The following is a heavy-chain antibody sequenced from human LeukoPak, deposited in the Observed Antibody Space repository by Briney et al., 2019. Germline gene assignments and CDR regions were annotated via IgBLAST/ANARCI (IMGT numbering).Heavy chain of an antibody. CDR1: GGSIISSSSY. J-gene: IGHJ4*02. CDR2: IYYSGST. CDR3: ARASEGIGFFDF. D-gene: IGHD2-21*01. V-gene: IGHV4-39*07. Sequence: SETLSLTCTVSGGSIISSSSYWGWIRQPPGKGLEWIGSIYYSGSTYYNPSLKSRVTISVDTSKNQFSLKLSSVTAADTAVYYCARASEGIGFFDFWGPGLLVTVSS.